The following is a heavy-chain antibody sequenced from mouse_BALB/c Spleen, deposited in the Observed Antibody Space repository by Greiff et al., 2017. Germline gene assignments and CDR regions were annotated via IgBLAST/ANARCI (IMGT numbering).Heavy chain of an antibody. V-gene: IGHV3-2*02. D-gene: IGHD3-1*01. Sequence: EVKLMESGPGLVKPSQSLSLTCTVTGYSITSDYAWNWIRQFPGNKLEWMGYISYSGSTSYNPSLKSRISITRDTSKNQFFLQLNSVTTEDTATYYCARSGGKGSPFAYWGQGTLVTVSA. CDR2: ISYSGST. CDR1: GYSITSDYA. J-gene: IGHJ3*01. CDR3: ARSGGKGSPFAY.